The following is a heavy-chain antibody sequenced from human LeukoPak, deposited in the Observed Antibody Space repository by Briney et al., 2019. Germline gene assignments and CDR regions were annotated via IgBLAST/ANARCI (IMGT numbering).Heavy chain of an antibody. CDR3: ATNYYGSGSLILY. V-gene: IGHV4-59*01. D-gene: IGHD3-10*01. CDR1: GGSISSYY. CDR2: IYYSGST. Sequence: KSSETLSLTCTVSGGSISSYYWSWIRQPPGKGLEWIGYIYYSGSTNYNPSLKSRVTISVDTSKNQFSLKLSSVTAADTAVYYCATNYYGSGSLILYWGQGTLVTVSS. J-gene: IGHJ4*02.